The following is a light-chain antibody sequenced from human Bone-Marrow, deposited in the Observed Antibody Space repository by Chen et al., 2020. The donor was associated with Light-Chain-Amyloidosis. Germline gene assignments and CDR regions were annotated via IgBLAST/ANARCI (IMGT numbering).Light chain of an antibody. CDR3: SSYTSTNTLV. CDR1: SSDVGGDNH. Sequence: QSALTQPASVSGPPGQSITISCTGTSSDVGGDNHVSWYQQHPDKAPKLMIYEVTNRPSWVPDRFSGSKSDNTASLTISGLQTEDEADYFCSSYTSTNTLVFGSGTRVTVL. J-gene: IGLJ1*01. V-gene: IGLV2-14*01. CDR2: EVT.